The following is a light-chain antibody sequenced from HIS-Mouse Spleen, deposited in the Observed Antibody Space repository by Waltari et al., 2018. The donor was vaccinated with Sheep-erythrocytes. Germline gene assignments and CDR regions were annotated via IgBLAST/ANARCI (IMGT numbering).Light chain of an antibody. J-gene: IGLJ3*02. CDR2: YKSDSDK. Sequence: QAVLTQPSSLSASPGASASPTCTLRSGINVGTYRIYCYQQKPWSPPQYLLRYKSDSDKQQGSGVPSRFSGSKDASANAGILLISGLQSEDEADYYCMIWHSSAWVFGGGTKLTVL. CDR1: SGINVGTYR. V-gene: IGLV5-45*03. CDR3: MIWHSSAWV.